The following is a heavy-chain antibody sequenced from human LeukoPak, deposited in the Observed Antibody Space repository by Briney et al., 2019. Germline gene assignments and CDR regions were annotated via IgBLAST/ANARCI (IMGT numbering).Heavy chain of an antibody. CDR3: AKTNGYCSGGSCYIIYFQH. D-gene: IGHD2-15*01. V-gene: IGHV3-23*01. CDR1: GFTFSNYA. Sequence: GGSLRLSCAASGFTFSNYAMSWVRQAPGKRLEWVSTFSGGLVTTYHADSVKGRFTISRDNSKNTLFLQMNSLRAEDTAVYYCAKTNGYCSGGSCYIIYFQHWGQGTLVTVSS. J-gene: IGHJ1*01. CDR2: FSGGLVTT.